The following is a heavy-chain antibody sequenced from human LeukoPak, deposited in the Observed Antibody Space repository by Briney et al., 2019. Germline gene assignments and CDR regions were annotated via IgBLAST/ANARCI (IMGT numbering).Heavy chain of an antibody. CDR3: ARSASVAADYYFDS. J-gene: IGHJ4*02. Sequence: GGSLRLSCAASGFKFDDRGMSWVRQAPGKGLEWVSGLNWSGGKTGYADSVKGRFTISRDNSKNFVVLQVNSLRVEDTAFYYCARSASVAADYYFDSWGQGTLVTVSS. CDR2: LNWSGGKT. D-gene: IGHD6-19*01. V-gene: IGHV3-20*04. CDR1: GFKFDDRG.